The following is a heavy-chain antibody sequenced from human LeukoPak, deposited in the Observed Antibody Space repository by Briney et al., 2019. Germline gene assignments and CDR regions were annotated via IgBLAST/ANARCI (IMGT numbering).Heavy chain of an antibody. CDR2: IYYSGST. D-gene: IGHD1-1*01. V-gene: IGHV4-39*01. CDR1: GGSISSSSYY. CDR3: ARVGTGTTILLDY. Sequence: SETLSLTCTVSGGSISSSSYYWGWIRQPPGKGLEWIGSIYYSGSTYYNPSLKSRVTISVDTSKNQFSLKLSSVTAADTAVYYCARVGTGTTILLDYWGQGTLVTVSS. J-gene: IGHJ4*02.